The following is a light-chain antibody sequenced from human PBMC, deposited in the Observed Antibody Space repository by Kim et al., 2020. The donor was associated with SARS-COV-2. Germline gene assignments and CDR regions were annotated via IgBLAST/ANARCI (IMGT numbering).Light chain of an antibody. V-gene: IGLV3-9*01. J-gene: IGLJ1*01. CDR1: NVGRKN. Sequence: LARGKTARIPGAGNNVGRKNVHWYKKKPGQAPVVVIYRDTDRPSGIPARFSGSNSGNTATLTISRARAGDEADYYCQIWDSSTYVFGTGTKVTVL. CDR2: RDT. CDR3: QIWDSSTYV.